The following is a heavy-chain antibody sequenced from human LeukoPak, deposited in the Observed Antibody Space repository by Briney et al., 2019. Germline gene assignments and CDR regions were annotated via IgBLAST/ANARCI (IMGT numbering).Heavy chain of an antibody. CDR1: GFTFSSYG. J-gene: IGHJ3*02. D-gene: IGHD3-10*01. CDR2: IWYDGSNK. CDR3: ARENYYGSGSYAAFDI. V-gene: IGHV3-33*01. Sequence: PGGSLRLSCAASGFTFSSYGMHWVRQAPGKGLEWVEVIWYDGSNKYYADSVKGRFTISRDNSKNTLYLQMNSLIAEDTAVYYCARENYYGSGSYAAFDIWGQGTMVTVSS.